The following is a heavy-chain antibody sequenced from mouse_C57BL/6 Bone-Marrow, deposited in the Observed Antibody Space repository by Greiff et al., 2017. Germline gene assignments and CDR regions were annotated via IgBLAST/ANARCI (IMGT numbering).Heavy chain of an antibody. D-gene: IGHD2-2*01. J-gene: IGHJ3*01. CDR3: AREDGYDVFAY. CDR1: GYTFTSYW. Sequence: QVQLQQPGAELVMPGASVKLSCKASGYTFTSYWMHWVKQRPGQGLGWIGEIDPSGSYTNYNQKFKGKSTLTVDKSSSTAYMQLSSLTSEDSAVYYSAREDGYDVFAYWGQGTLVTVSA. V-gene: IGHV1-69*01. CDR2: IDPSGSYT.